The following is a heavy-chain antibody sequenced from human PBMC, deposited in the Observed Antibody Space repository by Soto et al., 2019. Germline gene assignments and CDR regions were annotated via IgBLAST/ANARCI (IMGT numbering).Heavy chain of an antibody. V-gene: IGHV4-31*03. CDR2: IYYSGRT. Sequence: QVQLQESGPGLVKPSQTLSLTCSVSGGSISSGGYYWSWIRQHPGKGLEWIGYIYYSGRTYYNPSLKSRVTISVDTSKKQFSLKVSSVTAADTAVYYCARFGYISGWVDYWGQGTLVTVSS. CDR1: GGSISSGGYY. J-gene: IGHJ4*02. D-gene: IGHD6-19*01. CDR3: ARFGYISGWVDY.